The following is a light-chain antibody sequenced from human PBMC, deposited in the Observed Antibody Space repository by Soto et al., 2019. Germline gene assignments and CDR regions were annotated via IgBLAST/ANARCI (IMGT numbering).Light chain of an antibody. J-gene: IGLJ3*02. Sequence: QSALTQPASLSGSPGQSITISCTGTSSDIGAYDYVSWYQQNPGKAPKLMIYEVSNRPSGVSNRFSGSKSGNTSSLTISGLKAEDDVDYDCSSDTNSSTVFGGGTKLTVL. CDR2: EVS. V-gene: IGLV2-14*01. CDR3: SSDTNSSTV. CDR1: SSDIGAYDY.